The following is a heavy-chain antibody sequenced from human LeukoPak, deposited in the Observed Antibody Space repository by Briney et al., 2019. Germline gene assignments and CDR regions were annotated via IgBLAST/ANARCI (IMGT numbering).Heavy chain of an antibody. CDR3: ARDLDPDWPDFDY. J-gene: IGHJ4*02. CDR1: GFTFSSYG. D-gene: IGHD3/OR15-3a*01. Sequence: GGSLRLSCAASGFTFSSYGMSWVRQAPGKGLEWVSGINWNGGSTGYADSVKGRFAISRDNAKNSLYLQMNSLRAEDTALYYCARDLDPDWPDFDYWGQGTLVTVSS. V-gene: IGHV3-20*04. CDR2: INWNGGST.